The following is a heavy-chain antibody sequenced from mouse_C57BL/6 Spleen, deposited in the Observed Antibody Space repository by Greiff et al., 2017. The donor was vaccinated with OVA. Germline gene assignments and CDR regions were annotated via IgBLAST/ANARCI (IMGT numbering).Heavy chain of an antibody. CDR3: ARKITTVVATDYAMDY. J-gene: IGHJ4*01. CDR1: GFTFSDYG. V-gene: IGHV5-17*01. Sequence: EVNVVESGGGLVKPGGSLKLSCAASGFTFSDYGMHWVRQAPEKGLEWVAYISSGSSTIYYADTVKGRFTISRDNAKNTLFLQMTSLRSEDTAMYYCARKITTVVATDYAMDYWGQGTSVTVSS. D-gene: IGHD1-1*01. CDR2: ISSGSSTI.